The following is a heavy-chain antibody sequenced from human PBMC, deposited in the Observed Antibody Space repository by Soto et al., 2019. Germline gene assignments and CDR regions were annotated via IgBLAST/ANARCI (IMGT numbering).Heavy chain of an antibody. CDR2: ISSTGRTI. CDR3: ARSYSSGWEFDY. V-gene: IGHV3-11*01. D-gene: IGHD6-19*01. Sequence: PGGSLRLSCGASGFTFSNYYMSWIRQAAGKGLEWVSYISSTGRTIYYADSVKGRFTVSRDNAQNSLSLKLNSLRVEDTAVYYCARSYSSGWEFDYWGQGTQVTVSS. J-gene: IGHJ4*02. CDR1: GFTFSNYY.